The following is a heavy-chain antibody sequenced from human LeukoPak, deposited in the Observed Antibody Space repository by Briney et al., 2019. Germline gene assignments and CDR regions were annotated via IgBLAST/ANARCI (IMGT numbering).Heavy chain of an antibody. CDR3: ASGGYSSSWYGGY. D-gene: IGHD6-13*01. CDR1: GGSISSYY. CDR2: IYYSGST. V-gene: IGHV4-59*01. J-gene: IGHJ4*02. Sequence: PSETLSLTCTVSGGSISSYYWSWIRQPPGKGLEWIGYIYYSGSTNYNPSLKSRVTISVDTSKNQFSLKLSSVTAADTAVYYCASGGYSSSWYGGYWGQGTLVTVSS.